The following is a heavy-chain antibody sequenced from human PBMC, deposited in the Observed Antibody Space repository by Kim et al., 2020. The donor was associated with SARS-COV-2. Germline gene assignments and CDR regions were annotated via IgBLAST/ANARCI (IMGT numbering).Heavy chain of an antibody. Sequence: GGSLRLSCAASGFIINDYSINWVRQAPGKGLEWVSFVSVSSEKIYYADSVRGRFTISRDNSKNSLYLQMNSLRAEDTAVYYCARRAQLCSNDEVIGGQGT. CDR2: VSVSSEKI. D-gene: IGHD1-1*01. V-gene: IGHV3-21*01. J-gene: IGHJ4*02. CDR1: GFIINDYS. CDR3: ARRAQLCSNDEVI.